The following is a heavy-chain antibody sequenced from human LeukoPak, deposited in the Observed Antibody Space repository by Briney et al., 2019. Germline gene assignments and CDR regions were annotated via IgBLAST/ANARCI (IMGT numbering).Heavy chain of an antibody. J-gene: IGHJ4*02. CDR1: GFTFSSYG. V-gene: IGHV3-64*01. Sequence: GGSLRLSCAASGFTFSSYGIPWVRQAPGKGLEYVSAISSNGGSTYYANSVKGRFTISRDNSKNTLYLQMGSLRAEDMAVYYCARDLYGAADYWGQGTLVIVSS. CDR3: ARDLYGAADY. D-gene: IGHD4-17*01. CDR2: ISSNGGST.